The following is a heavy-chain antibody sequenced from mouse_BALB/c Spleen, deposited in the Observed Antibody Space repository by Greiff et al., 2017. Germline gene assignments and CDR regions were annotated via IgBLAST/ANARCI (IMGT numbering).Heavy chain of an antibody. J-gene: IGHJ4*01. CDR1: GYTFTSYW. Sequence: VQRVESGAELARPGASVKLSCKASGYTFTSYWMQWVKQRPGQGLEWIGAIYPGDGDTRYTQKFKGKATLTADKSSSTAYMQLSRLASEDSAVYYCARPITTVVAPYAMDYWGQGTSVTVSS. D-gene: IGHD1-1*01. CDR2: IYPGDGDT. V-gene: IGHV1-87*01. CDR3: ARPITTVVAPYAMDY.